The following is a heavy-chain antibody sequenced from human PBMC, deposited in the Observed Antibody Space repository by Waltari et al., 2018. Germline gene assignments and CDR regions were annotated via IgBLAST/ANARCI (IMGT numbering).Heavy chain of an antibody. V-gene: IGHV1-69*01. CDR1: AGTFSSYA. D-gene: IGHD6-19*01. CDR2: IIPIFGTA. Sequence: QVQLVQSGAEVKKPGSSVKVSCKASAGTFSSYAIRCVRQAPGQGLEWMGGIIPIFGTANYAQKFQGRVTITADESTSTAYMELSSLRSEDTAVYYCARGPSPAVAADYWGQGTLVTVSS. J-gene: IGHJ4*02. CDR3: ARGPSPAVAADY.